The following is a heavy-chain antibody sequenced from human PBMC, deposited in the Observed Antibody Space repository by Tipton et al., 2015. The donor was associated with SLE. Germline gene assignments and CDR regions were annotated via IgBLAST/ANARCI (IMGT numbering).Heavy chain of an antibody. J-gene: IGHJ3*02. CDR3: ASGGYSSYAFDI. CDR1: GYSISSGYY. Sequence: TLSLTCDVSGYSISSGYYWGWIRQPPGKGLEWIGSIYHSGSTYYNPSLKSRVTISVDTSKNQFSLKLSSVTAADTAVYYCASGGYSSYAFDIWGQGTMVTVSS. V-gene: IGHV4-38-2*01. CDR2: IYHSGST. D-gene: IGHD6-6*01.